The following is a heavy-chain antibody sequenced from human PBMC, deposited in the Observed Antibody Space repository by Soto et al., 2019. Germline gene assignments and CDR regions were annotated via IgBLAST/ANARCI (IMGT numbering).Heavy chain of an antibody. CDR3: APYDFWSGYYYN. V-gene: IGHV4-39*01. CDR2: VYYNGST. CDR1: GGSISSRGYF. Sequence: QLQLQESGPGLVKPSETLSLTCAVSGGSISSRGYFWGWIRQPPGKGLVWIGSVYYNGSTYYNPSLKSRVPLSVDTSKNQFSLKLSSVTAADTTVYYCAPYDFWSGYYYNWGQGTLVTVSS. D-gene: IGHD3-3*01. J-gene: IGHJ4*02.